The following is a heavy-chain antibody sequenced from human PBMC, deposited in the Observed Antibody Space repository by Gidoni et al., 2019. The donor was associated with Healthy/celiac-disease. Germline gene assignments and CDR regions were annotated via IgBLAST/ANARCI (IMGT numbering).Heavy chain of an antibody. CDR3: AKDMARIAAAGSDY. V-gene: IGHV3-9*01. J-gene: IGHJ4*02. Sequence: DVQLVASGGGLVQPGRSLRLSCAPSGFTFDDYAMHWVRQAPGKGLEWVSGISWNSGSIGYADSVKGRFTISRDNAKNSLYLQMNSLRAEDTALYYCAKDMARIAAAGSDYWGQGTLVTVSS. CDR1: GFTFDDYA. D-gene: IGHD6-13*01. CDR2: ISWNSGSI.